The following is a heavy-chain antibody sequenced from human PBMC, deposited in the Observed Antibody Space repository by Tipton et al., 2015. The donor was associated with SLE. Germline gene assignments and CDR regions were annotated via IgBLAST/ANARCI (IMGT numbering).Heavy chain of an antibody. V-gene: IGHV4-34*01. J-gene: IGHJ3*02. D-gene: IGHD3-10*01. CDR2: INQSGGT. CDR1: GGSFSGYF. CDR3: ARGSYGTDAFDI. Sequence: TLSLTCAVSGGSFSGYFWSWIRQPAGKGLEWIGEINQSGGTNYNPSLKSRVTISADTSKVQFSLKLSSVTAADTAVYYCARGSYGTDAFDIWGQGTMVTVSS.